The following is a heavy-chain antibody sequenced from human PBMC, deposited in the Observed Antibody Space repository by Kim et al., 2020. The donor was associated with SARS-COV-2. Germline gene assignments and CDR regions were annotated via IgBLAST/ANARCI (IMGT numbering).Heavy chain of an antibody. CDR3: ARWGGYSYGYYSGEYHYYYYGMDV. V-gene: IGHV3-21*01. D-gene: IGHD5-18*01. J-gene: IGHJ6*02. CDR1: GFTFSSYS. Sequence: GGSLRLSCAASGFTFSSYSMNWVRQAPGKGLEWVSSISSSSSYIYYADSVKGRFTISRDNAKNSLYLQMNSLRAEDTAVYYCARWGGYSYGYYSGEYHYYYYGMDVWGQGTTVTVSS. CDR2: ISSSSSYI.